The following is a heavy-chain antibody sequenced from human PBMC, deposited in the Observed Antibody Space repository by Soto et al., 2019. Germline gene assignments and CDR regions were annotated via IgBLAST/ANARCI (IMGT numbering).Heavy chain of an antibody. CDR3: ARGAPRRVVVAATNY. D-gene: IGHD2-15*01. CDR2: IWYDGSNK. V-gene: IGHV3-33*01. J-gene: IGHJ4*02. Sequence: PGGSLRLSCAASGFTFSSYGMHWVRQAPGKGLEWVAVIWYDGSNKYYADSVKGRFTISRDNSKNTLYLQMNSLRAEDTAVYYCARGAPRRVVVAATNYWGQGTLVTVSS. CDR1: GFTFSSYG.